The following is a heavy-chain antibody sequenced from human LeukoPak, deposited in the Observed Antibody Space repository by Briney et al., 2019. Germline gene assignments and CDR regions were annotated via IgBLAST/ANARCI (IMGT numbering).Heavy chain of an antibody. J-gene: IGHJ3*02. V-gene: IGHV3-33*01. D-gene: IGHD1-26*01. Sequence: GGFLRLSCAASGFTFSKYAMHWVRQTPGKGLEWVAAIWNDGSDENYADSVKGRFTISSDNSKSTLYLQMNSLRAEDSAVYYCAFEIGRSQGAFDIWGQGTMITVSS. CDR2: IWNDGSDE. CDR3: AFEIGRSQGAFDI. CDR1: GFTFSKYA.